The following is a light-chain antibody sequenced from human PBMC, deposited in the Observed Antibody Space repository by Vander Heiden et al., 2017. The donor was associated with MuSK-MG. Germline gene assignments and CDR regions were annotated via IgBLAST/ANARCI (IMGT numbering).Light chain of an antibody. Sequence: QSALTQPPSASGSPGHSVTISCTGTSSDIGVYDFVSWYQLFPGKAPKLILYEVSKRPSGVPDRFAGSKSGSTASLTVSRLQDEDEGDYYCTSYAGSNSVLFGGGTKLTVL. CDR3: TSYAGSNSVL. CDR1: SSDIGVYDF. CDR2: EVS. J-gene: IGLJ2*01. V-gene: IGLV2-8*01.